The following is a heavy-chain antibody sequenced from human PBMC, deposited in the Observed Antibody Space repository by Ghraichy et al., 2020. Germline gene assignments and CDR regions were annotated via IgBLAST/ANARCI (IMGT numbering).Heavy chain of an antibody. CDR1: GFTFTTYG. J-gene: IGHJ5*02. V-gene: IGHV3-23*01. D-gene: IGHD3-10*01. Sequence: GSLSISCVGSGFTFTTYGMSWVRQASGGGLEWVSAISGSGGTTYYADSVKGRFTISRDSSKNTLYLQMNSLRAEDTAVYYCAKDPPSYCSGKNWFDPWGQGTLVTVSS. CDR2: ISGSGGTT. CDR3: AKDPPSYCSGKNWFDP.